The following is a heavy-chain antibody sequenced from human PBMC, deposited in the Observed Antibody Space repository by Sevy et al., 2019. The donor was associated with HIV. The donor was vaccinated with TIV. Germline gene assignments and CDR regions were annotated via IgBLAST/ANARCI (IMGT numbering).Heavy chain of an antibody. Sequence: GGSLRLSCAASGITFTNAWMTWVRQAPGKGLEWVGRIKSNTDGGTTDYAAPVKGRFTISREDSKSTRFLQMHSLKTDDTAVYYCATKGNFWSGYQYFDYWGQGTLVTVSS. V-gene: IGHV3-15*01. J-gene: IGHJ4*02. CDR2: IKSNTDGGTT. D-gene: IGHD3-3*01. CDR3: ATKGNFWSGYQYFDY. CDR1: GITFTNAW.